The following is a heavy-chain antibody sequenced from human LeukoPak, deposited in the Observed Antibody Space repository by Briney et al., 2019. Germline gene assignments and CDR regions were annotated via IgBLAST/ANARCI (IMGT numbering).Heavy chain of an antibody. Sequence: GASVKVSCKASGYTFTGYYMHWVRQAPGQGLEWMGWINPNSGGTNYAQKFQGRVTMTRDTSISTAYMELSSLRSEDTAVYYCARAPVRGEAHNWFDPWGQGTLVTVSS. CDR1: GYTFTGYY. J-gene: IGHJ5*02. D-gene: IGHD3-10*01. CDR3: ARAPVRGEAHNWFDP. V-gene: IGHV1-2*02. CDR2: INPNSGGT.